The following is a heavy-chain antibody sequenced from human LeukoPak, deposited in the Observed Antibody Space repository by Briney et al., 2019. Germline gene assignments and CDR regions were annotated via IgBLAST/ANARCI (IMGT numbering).Heavy chain of an antibody. CDR3: AKDPEKLWFGELLLDY. V-gene: IGHV3-23*01. CDR1: GFTFRSYA. Sequence: GGSLRLSCAASGFTFRSYAMSWVRQAPGKGLEWVSAISGSGGSTYYADSVKGRFTISRDNSKNTLYLQMNSLRAEDTAVYYCAKDPEKLWFGELLLDYWGQGTLVTVSS. D-gene: IGHD3-10*01. CDR2: ISGSGGST. J-gene: IGHJ4*02.